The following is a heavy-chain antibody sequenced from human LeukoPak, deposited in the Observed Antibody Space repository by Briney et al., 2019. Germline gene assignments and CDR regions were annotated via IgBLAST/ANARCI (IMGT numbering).Heavy chain of an antibody. J-gene: IGHJ6*04. Sequence: GGSLRLSCAASGFTFSSYGMHWVRQAPGKGLEWVAATSYDGSDKYYADSVKGRFTISRDNSNNTLFLQMNSLRDEDTAVYYCAKGRDDMDVWDKGTTVTVSS. CDR1: GFTFSSYG. V-gene: IGHV3-30*18. CDR3: AKGRDDMDV. CDR2: TSYDGSDK.